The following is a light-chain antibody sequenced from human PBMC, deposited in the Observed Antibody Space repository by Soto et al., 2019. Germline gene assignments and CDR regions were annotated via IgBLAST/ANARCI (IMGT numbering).Light chain of an antibody. V-gene: IGLV1-51*01. CDR1: SSNIGNNY. J-gene: IGLJ3*02. CDR2: DTN. CDR3: GTWDSSLSAKWV. Sequence: QSVLTQPPSVSAAPGQTVTIYCFGSSSNIGNNYVSWYQQLPGTAPKLLIYDTNTRPSGIPDRFSGSTSGTSATLGITGLQTGDEADYYCGTWDSSLSAKWVFGGGTKLTVL.